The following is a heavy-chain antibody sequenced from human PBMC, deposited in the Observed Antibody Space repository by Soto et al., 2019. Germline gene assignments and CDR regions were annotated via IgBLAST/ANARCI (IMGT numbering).Heavy chain of an antibody. Sequence: GGSLRLSCAASGFTFSSYGMHWVRQAPGKGPEWVAVISYDGSNKYYADSVKGRFTISRDNSKNTLYLQMNSLRAEDTAVYYCAKDTHYAIEEAASSWFDYWGQGTLVTVSS. CDR3: AKDTHYAIEEAASSWFDY. CDR1: GFTFSSYG. V-gene: IGHV3-30*18. D-gene: IGHD2-2*01. J-gene: IGHJ4*02. CDR2: ISYDGSNK.